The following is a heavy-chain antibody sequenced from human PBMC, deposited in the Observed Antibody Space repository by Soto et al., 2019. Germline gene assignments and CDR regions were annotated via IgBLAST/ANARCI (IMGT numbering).Heavy chain of an antibody. CDR1: EFSFSSFG. D-gene: IGHD3-10*01. CDR3: AKDIDTMVRDPFYYGLDV. J-gene: IGHJ6*02. CDR2: ISYDGSNK. Sequence: QVQLVESGGGVVQPGRSLRLSCAASEFSFSSFGMHWVRQAPGKGLYWVAVISYDGSNKYYADSVKGRFTISRDNSKNTLHLQMNSLRAEDTAVYYCAKDIDTMVRDPFYYGLDVWGQGTTVTVSS. V-gene: IGHV3-30*18.